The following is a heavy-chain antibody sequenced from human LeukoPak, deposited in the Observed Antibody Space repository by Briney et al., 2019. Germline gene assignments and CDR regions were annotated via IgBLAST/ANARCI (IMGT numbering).Heavy chain of an antibody. J-gene: IGHJ4*02. CDR3: ARAPRFLEWLFQFDY. CDR2: IRYDGSNK. CDR1: GFTFSSYG. V-gene: IGHV3-30*02. Sequence: PGGSLRLSCAASGFTFSSYGMHWVRQAPGKGLEWVAFIRYDGSNKYYTDSVKGRFTISRDNSKNTLYLQMNSLRAEDTAVYYCARAPRFLEWLFQFDYWGQGTLVTVSS. D-gene: IGHD3-3*01.